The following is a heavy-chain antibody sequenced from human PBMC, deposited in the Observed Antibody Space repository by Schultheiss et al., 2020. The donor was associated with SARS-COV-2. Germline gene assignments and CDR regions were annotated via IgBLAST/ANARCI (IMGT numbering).Heavy chain of an antibody. V-gene: IGHV5-10-1*01. Sequence: GESLKISCKGSGYSFTSYWIGWVRQMPGKGLEWMGRIDPSDSYTNYSPSFQGHVTISADKSISTAYLQWSSLKASDTAIYYCARVGNGNTDYWGQGTLVTVSS. J-gene: IGHJ4*02. D-gene: IGHD5-24*01. CDR3: ARVGNGNTDY. CDR1: GYSFTSYW. CDR2: IDPSDSYT.